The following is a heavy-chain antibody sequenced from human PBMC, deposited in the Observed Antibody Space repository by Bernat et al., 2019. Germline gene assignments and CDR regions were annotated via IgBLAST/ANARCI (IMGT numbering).Heavy chain of an antibody. Sequence: EVQLVESGGGLVQPGGSLRLSCAASGFTFSSYWMSWVRQAPGKGLEWVANIKQDGSEKYYVASVTGRFPISSDNAKNSLYLQMNSLRAEDTAVYYCARALPQRVLLWFRESSVMDVWGKGTTVTVSS. V-gene: IGHV3-7*03. D-gene: IGHD3-10*01. J-gene: IGHJ6*04. CDR1: GFTFSSYW. CDR3: ARALPQRVLLWFRESSVMDV. CDR2: IKQDGSEK.